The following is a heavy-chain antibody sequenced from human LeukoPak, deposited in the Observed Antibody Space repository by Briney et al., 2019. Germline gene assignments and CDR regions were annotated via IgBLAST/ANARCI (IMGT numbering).Heavy chain of an antibody. Sequence: PGRSLRLSCAASGFTLSTYVMHWVRQAPGKGLDWVAIIWHDGTNKYYADSVKGRFTISRDNSKNTLYLQMNSLRVEDTAVYYSARAYYYDTSVTANYWSQGTLVTVSS. V-gene: IGHV3-33*01. CDR3: ARAYYYDTSVTANY. CDR1: GFTLSTYV. D-gene: IGHD3-22*01. J-gene: IGHJ4*02. CDR2: IWHDGTNK.